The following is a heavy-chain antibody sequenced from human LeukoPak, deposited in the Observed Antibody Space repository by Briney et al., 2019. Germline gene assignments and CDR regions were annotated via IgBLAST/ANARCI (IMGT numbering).Heavy chain of an antibody. CDR1: GYRFTTYD. CDR2: INFYSGNT. CDR3: VFGECSSTSCYPRRDS. D-gene: IGHD2-2*01. V-gene: IGHV1-18*01. Sequence: ASVKVSCKVSGYRFTTYDISWVRQAPGQGLEYMGWINFYSGNTDYTQNFQGRLTLAADTSTATAYMELRSLTSDDTAIYYCVFGECSSTSCYPRRDSWGQGSLVTVS. J-gene: IGHJ4*02.